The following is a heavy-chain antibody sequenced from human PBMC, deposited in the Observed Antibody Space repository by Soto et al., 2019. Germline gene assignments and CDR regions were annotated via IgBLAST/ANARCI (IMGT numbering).Heavy chain of an antibody. CDR3: ARAGSGAVAGLNWFDP. V-gene: IGHV1-3*01. J-gene: IGHJ5*02. D-gene: IGHD6-19*01. Sequence: ASVKVSCKASGYTFTSYAMHWVRQAPGQRLEWMGWINAGNGNTKYSQKFQGRVTITRDTSASTAYMELSSLRSEDTAVYYCARAGSGAVAGLNWFDPWGQGTLVTV. CDR1: GYTFTSYA. CDR2: INAGNGNT.